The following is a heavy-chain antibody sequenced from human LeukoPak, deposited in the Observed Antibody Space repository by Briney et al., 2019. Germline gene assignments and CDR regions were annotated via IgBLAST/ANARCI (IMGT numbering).Heavy chain of an antibody. CDR3: ARGLRGGGGPTIYFYY. V-gene: IGHV4-34*01. CDR2: IKHSGST. D-gene: IGHD1-26*01. J-gene: IGHJ4*02. Sequence: SETLSLNCAVDGGSFRCFYWRWIRQPPGQGLEWSGEIKHSGSTNYNPSHKSQVTTTVDTSKNQFPLKLSSVTAADTAVYYCARGLRGGGGPTIYFYYWGQGTLVTVSS. CDR1: GGSFRCFY.